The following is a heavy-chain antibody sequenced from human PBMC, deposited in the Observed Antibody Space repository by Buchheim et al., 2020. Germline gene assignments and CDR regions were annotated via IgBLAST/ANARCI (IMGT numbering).Heavy chain of an antibody. CDR3: ARADYYYGPGYYYGMDV. CDR2: IGTAGDT. D-gene: IGHD3-10*01. V-gene: IGHV3-13*01. CDR1: GFTFSSYD. J-gene: IGHJ6*02. Sequence: EVQLVESGGGLVQPGGSLRLSCAASGFTFSSYDMHWVRQATGKGLEWVSAIGTAGDTYYPGSVKGRFTISRDNAKNSLYLQMNSLRAEDTAVYYCARADYYYGPGYYYGMDVWGQGTT.